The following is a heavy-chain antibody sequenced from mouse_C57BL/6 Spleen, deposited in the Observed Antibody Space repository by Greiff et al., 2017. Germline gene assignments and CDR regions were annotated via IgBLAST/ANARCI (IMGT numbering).Heavy chain of an antibody. J-gene: IGHJ4*01. Sequence: EVMLVESGGGLVKPGGSLKLSCAASGFTFSDYGMHWVRPAPEKGLEWVAYISSGSRTIYYADPVKGRFTISRDNAKNTLFLQMTSLRSEDTAMYYCARDSPSYDMDYWGQGTSVTVSS. CDR1: GFTFSDYG. CDR3: ARDSPSYDMDY. D-gene: IGHD6-1*01. V-gene: IGHV5-17*01. CDR2: ISSGSRTI.